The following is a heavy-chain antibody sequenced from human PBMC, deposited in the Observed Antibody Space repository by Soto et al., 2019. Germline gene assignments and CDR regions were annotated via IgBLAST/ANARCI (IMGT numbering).Heavy chain of an antibody. J-gene: IGHJ4*02. Sequence: EVQLADSGGVLVQPGGSLRLSCVASGFTFSDHWMHWVRQAPGKGLVWVSRINGGGGRTNYAESVKGRFTISRDNAKNTLYREMSSLSLEDTAVYYCACGNCSGHTCLFGVNHWGRGTLITVAS. CDR2: INGGGGRT. D-gene: IGHD3-16*01. V-gene: IGHV3-74*01. CDR3: ACGNCSGHTCLFGVNH. CDR1: GFTFSDHW.